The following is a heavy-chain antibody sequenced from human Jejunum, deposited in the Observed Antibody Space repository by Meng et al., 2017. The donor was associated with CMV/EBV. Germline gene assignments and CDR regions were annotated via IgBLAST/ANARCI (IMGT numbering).Heavy chain of an antibody. CDR3: ARACRQVSNCYLDS. J-gene: IGHJ4*02. D-gene: IGHD4-11*01. CDR2: IRGDDST. Sequence: SGFSVSPTYVSWVRQAPGKGLEWVSFIRGDDSTSYTDSVQGRFTISRDNSKNPVYLQMNSLRAEDTAVYYCARACRQVSNCYLDSWGQGIQVTVSS. CDR1: GFSVSPTY. V-gene: IGHV3-53*01.